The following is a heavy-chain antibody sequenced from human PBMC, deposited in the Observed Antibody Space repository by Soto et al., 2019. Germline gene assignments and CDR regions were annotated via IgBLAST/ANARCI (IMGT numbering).Heavy chain of an antibody. CDR1: GFTVSSHY. V-gene: IGHV3-66*01. Sequence: EVQLVGSGGGLVQPGGSLRLSCAASGFTVSSHYMSWVRQAPGKGLEWVSVIYRDGSTYYADSVKGRFTISRDNSKNTLFLQMNSLRAEDTAKYYCARRYYGGNSQAFDIWSQGTMVTVTS. D-gene: IGHD4-17*01. CDR3: ARRYYGGNSQAFDI. J-gene: IGHJ3*02. CDR2: IYRDGST.